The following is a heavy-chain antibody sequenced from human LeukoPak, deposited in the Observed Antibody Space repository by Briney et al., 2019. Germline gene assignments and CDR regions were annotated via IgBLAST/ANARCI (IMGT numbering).Heavy chain of an antibody. CDR2: ISSSSSYI. Sequence: PGGSLRLSSAASGFTFSSYSMNWVRQAPGKGLEWVSSISSSSSYIYYADSVKGRFTISRDNAKNSLYLQMNSLRAEDTAVYYCASPRSSSGWELEYWGQGTLVTVSS. CDR1: GFTFSSYS. CDR3: ASPRSSSGWELEY. J-gene: IGHJ4*02. V-gene: IGHV3-21*01. D-gene: IGHD6-19*01.